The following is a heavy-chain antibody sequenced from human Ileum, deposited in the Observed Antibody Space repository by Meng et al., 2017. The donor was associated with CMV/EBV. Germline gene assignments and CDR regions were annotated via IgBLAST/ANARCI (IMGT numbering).Heavy chain of an antibody. D-gene: IGHD3-10*01. Sequence: SGPVLVQPSDTLSLTWPVSSXXISPYYWNCLRQPAGKGLEWIGRIYTGGPTDYNPSLKSRVTMSVDTSKNQFFLNLSSVTAADTAVYYCARGQTVRGFEYWGLGILVTVSS. CDR3: ARGQTVRGFEY. CDR1: SXXISPYY. V-gene: IGHV4-4*07. CDR2: IYTGGPT. J-gene: IGHJ4*02.